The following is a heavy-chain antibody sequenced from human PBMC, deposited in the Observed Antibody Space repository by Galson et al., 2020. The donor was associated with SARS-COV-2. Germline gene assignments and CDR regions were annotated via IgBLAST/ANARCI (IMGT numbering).Heavy chain of an antibody. D-gene: IGHD2-2*01. CDR2: ISWDGGST. CDR1: GFTFDDYT. Sequence: GGSLRLSCAASGFTFDDYTMHWVRQAPGKGLEWVSLISWDGGSTYYADSVKGRFTISRDNSKNSLYLQMNSLRTEDTALYYCAKDMGQLLETLPDYWGQGTLVTVSS. J-gene: IGHJ4*02. V-gene: IGHV3-43*01. CDR3: AKDMGQLLETLPDY.